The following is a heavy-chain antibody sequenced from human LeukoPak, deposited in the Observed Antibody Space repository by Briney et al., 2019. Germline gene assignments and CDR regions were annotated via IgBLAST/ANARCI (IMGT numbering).Heavy chain of an antibody. CDR1: GFTFSNYG. Sequence: GGSLRLSCAASGFTFSNYGMHWVRQAPGKGLEWVAVLSYDGRDKYYAESVKGRFTISRDNSKNTFYLQMNSLRPEDTAVYFCAKDGEGAAAAYYFDYRGQGTLVNVFS. CDR2: LSYDGRDK. CDR3: AKDGEGAAAAYYFDY. V-gene: IGHV3-30*18. D-gene: IGHD7-27*01. J-gene: IGHJ4*02.